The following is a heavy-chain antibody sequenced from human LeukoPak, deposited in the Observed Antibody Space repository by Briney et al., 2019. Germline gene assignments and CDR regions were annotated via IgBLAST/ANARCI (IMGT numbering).Heavy chain of an antibody. Sequence: GGSLRLPCAAPGFTFSSYAMSWVRQAPGKGLEWVSAISGSGGSTYYADSVKGRFTISRDNSKNTLYLQMNSLRAEDTAVYYCAKDHHDFWSGYYYFDYWGQGTLVTVSS. CDR3: AKDHHDFWSGYYYFDY. D-gene: IGHD3-3*01. CDR2: ISGSGGST. J-gene: IGHJ4*02. CDR1: GFTFSSYA. V-gene: IGHV3-23*01.